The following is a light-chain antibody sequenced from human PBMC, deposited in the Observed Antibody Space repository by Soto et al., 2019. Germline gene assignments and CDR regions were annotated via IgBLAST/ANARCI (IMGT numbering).Light chain of an antibody. CDR3: SSYTSSSTLYV. Sequence: QSVLTQPRSASGSPGQSITISCTGTSSDVGGYNYVSWYQQHPGKAPKLMIYEVSNRPSGVSNRFSGSKSGNTASLTISGLQAEDEADYYCSSYTSSSTLYVFGTGTKVTVL. J-gene: IGLJ1*01. CDR2: EVS. V-gene: IGLV2-14*01. CDR1: SSDVGGYNY.